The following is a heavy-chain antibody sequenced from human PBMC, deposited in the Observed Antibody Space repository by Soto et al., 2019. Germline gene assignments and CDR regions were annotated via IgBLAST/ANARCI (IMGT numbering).Heavy chain of an antibody. CDR2: IYYSGST. CDR3: ARVVGSWAYCGGDCYSGDPPHWFDP. Sequence: PSETLSLTCTVSGGSISSGGYYWSWIRQHPGKGLEWIGYIYYSGSTYYNPSLKSRVTISVDTSKNQFSLKLSSVTAADTAVYYCARVVGSWAYCGGDCYSGDPPHWFDPWGQGTLVTVSS. V-gene: IGHV4-31*03. D-gene: IGHD2-21*02. CDR1: GGSISSGGYY. J-gene: IGHJ5*02.